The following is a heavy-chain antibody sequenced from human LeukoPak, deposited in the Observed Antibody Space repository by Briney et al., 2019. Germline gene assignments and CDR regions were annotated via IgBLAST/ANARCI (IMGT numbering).Heavy chain of an antibody. CDR1: GGSISSSSYY. V-gene: IGHV4-39*01. J-gene: IGHJ3*02. Sequence: SETLSLTCTVSGGSISSSSYYWGWIRQPPGNGLEWIGSIYYSGSTYYNPSLKSQVTISVDTSKNQFSLKLSSVTAADTAVYYCARHPASCSGGSCYLDAFDIWGQGTMVTVSS. CDR3: ARHPASCSGGSCYLDAFDI. D-gene: IGHD2-15*01. CDR2: IYYSGST.